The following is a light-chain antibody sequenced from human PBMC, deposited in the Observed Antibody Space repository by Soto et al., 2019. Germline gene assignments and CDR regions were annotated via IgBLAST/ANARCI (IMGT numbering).Light chain of an antibody. V-gene: IGKV1-17*01. CDR3: LQHTTFPWT. J-gene: IGKJ1*01. CDR2: GAS. CDR1: QDIRDD. Sequence: DIQMTQSPSSLSASVGDRVTITCRASQDIRDDLGWYQQKPGKAPKRLIFGASTLQSGVPSSFSGSGSGTEFSLTISSLQPEDFATYYCLQHTTFPWTFGQGTKVEVK.